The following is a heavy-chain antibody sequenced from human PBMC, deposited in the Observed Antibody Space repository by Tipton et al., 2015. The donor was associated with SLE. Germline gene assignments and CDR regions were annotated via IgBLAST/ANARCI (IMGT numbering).Heavy chain of an antibody. CDR3: ARGGAGDSYYFFDL. V-gene: IGHV3-21*01. Sequence: SLRLSCAASGFTFSSYGMHWARLAPGKGLEWVSSIDSSSTYISYAASVEGRFTISRDNPKNSLFLHMNSLRAEDAAVYYCARGGAGDSYYFFDLWGRGTLVTVYS. CDR2: IDSSSTYI. CDR1: GFTFSSYG. D-gene: IGHD2/OR15-2a*01. J-gene: IGHJ2*01.